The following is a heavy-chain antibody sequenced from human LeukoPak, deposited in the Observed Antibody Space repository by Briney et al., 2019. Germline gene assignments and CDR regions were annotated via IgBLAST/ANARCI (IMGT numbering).Heavy chain of an antibody. CDR3: ARGGSYYPFDI. Sequence: GGSLRLSCVASGFTFSDHYMDWVRQAPGKGLEWVVRTRNKANRYSTGYAASVKGRFTISRDDSQNSLYLQMNSLKTDDTAVYYCARGGSYYPFDIWGQGTMVTVSS. CDR1: GFTFSDHY. D-gene: IGHD1-26*01. V-gene: IGHV3-72*01. J-gene: IGHJ3*02. CDR2: TRNKANRYST.